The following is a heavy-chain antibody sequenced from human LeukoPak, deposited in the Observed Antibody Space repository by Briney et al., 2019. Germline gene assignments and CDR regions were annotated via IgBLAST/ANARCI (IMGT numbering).Heavy chain of an antibody. Sequence: ASVKVSCKASGYTFTSYGISWVRQAPGQGLEWMGWISAYNGNTNYAQKLQGRVAMTTDTSMSTAYMELRSLRSDDTAVYYCARVNDYDGPGFFDYWGQGTLVTVSS. CDR1: GYTFTSYG. D-gene: IGHD4-17*01. J-gene: IGHJ4*02. V-gene: IGHV1-18*01. CDR2: ISAYNGNT. CDR3: ARVNDYDGPGFFDY.